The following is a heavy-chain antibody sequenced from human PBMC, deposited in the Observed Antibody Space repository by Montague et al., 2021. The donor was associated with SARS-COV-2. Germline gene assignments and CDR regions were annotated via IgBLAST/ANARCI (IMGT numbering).Heavy chain of an antibody. J-gene: IGHJ5*02. CDR2: MFHTGST. V-gene: IGHV4-4*02. CDR1: GGSITSNNW. CDR3: ASLGVVPWRWFDP. Sequence: SETLSLTCAVSGGSITSNNWWTWIRQPPGKGLEWIGEMFHTGSTNYNPSLKSRVTISLDKSKNQFSLLLKSVTAADTAVYYCASLGVVPWRWFDPWGQGTLVTVSS. D-gene: IGHD2-2*01.